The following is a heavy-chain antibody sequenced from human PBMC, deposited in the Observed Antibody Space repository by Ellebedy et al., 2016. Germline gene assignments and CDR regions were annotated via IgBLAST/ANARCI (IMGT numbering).Heavy chain of an antibody. D-gene: IGHD6-19*01. Sequence: ASVKVPCKISEYIFTKYYMHWVRHAPGQGLAWMGIINLNSQSTTYAQKFQGRVTVTRDTAATTVYLDLYSLRSEDTAVYYCARGLTATSGWYGFDDWGQGTLIAVSS. J-gene: IGHJ4*02. V-gene: IGHV1-46*01. CDR2: INLNSQST. CDR3: ARGLTATSGWYGFDD. CDR1: EYIFTKYY.